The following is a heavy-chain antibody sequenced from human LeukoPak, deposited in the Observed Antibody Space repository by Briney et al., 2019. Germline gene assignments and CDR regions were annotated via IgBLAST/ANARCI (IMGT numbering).Heavy chain of an antibody. Sequence: SETLSLTCTVSGGSMRGYYWSWIRQPPGKGLEWIGYIYYSGSTTYNPSLKSRVTISVDTSKNQFSLKLSSVTAADTAVYYCAREEYYDSSGYPTGAFDIWGQGTMVTVSS. D-gene: IGHD3-22*01. J-gene: IGHJ3*02. CDR3: AREEYYDSSGYPTGAFDI. CDR2: IYYSGST. CDR1: GGSMRGYY. V-gene: IGHV4-59*01.